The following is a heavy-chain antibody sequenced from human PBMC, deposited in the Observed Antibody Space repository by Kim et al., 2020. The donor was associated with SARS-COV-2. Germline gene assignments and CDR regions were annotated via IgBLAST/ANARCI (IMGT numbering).Heavy chain of an antibody. J-gene: IGHJ6*02. CDR3: ARHEVSGHCSGTTCYRHYGMDV. CDR2: IYYSGST. Sequence: SETLSLTCTVSGGSVSSSSYYWGWIRQSPGKGLEWIGSIYYSGSTYYNPSLKSRVTISADTSKNQFSLKLTSVTAADTAMYYCARHEVSGHCSGTTCYRHYGMDVWGQGTTVTVSS. D-gene: IGHD2-2*01. CDR1: GGSVSSSSYY. V-gene: IGHV4-39*01.